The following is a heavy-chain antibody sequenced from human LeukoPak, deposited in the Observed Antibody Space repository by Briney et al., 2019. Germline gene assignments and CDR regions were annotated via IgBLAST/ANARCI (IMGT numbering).Heavy chain of an antibody. J-gene: IGHJ6*02. CDR1: GFTVTSNY. CDR3: ARDLIQYYGVGSRLEDYYYGMDV. D-gene: IGHD3-10*01. CDR2: IYTDDIT. V-gene: IGHV3-66*01. Sequence: GGSLRLSCAPSGFTVTSNYMSWVCQAPGKGLEWVSAIYTDDITYYAESVKGRFTISRDNSKNTLYLQMNSLRAEDTAVYYCARDLIQYYGVGSRLEDYYYGMDVWGQGTTVTVSS.